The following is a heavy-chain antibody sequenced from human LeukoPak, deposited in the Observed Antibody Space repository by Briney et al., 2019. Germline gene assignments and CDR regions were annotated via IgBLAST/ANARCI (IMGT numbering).Heavy chain of an antibody. Sequence: SETLSLTCAVYGGSFSGYYWGWIRQPPGKGLEWIGSIYYSGSTYYNPSLKSRVTISVDTSKNQFSLKLSSVTAADTAVYYCARDPTRELEPGFGVSEVWFDPWGQGTLVTVSS. CDR2: IYYSGST. J-gene: IGHJ5*02. CDR3: ARDPTRELEPGFGVSEVWFDP. D-gene: IGHD1-1*01. CDR1: GGSFSGYY. V-gene: IGHV4-34*01.